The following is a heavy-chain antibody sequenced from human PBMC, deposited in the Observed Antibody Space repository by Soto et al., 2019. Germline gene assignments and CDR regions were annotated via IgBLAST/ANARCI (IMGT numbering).Heavy chain of an antibody. D-gene: IGHD1-1*01. V-gene: IGHV4-31*03. J-gene: IGHJ3*01. CDR3: ARGRVGRRETIDPFDL. CDR1: GGSIRSGGYY. CDR2: IHYSGTT. Sequence: QVQLQDSGPGQVQPSQTLSLTCTVSGGSIRSGGYYWGWIRQHPEKGLEWIGYIHYSGTTHYNPSLRSRPTRSVDTSKNPFTLALTSMTVADTAIYYCARGRVGRRETIDPFDLWGPGTMVNVAP.